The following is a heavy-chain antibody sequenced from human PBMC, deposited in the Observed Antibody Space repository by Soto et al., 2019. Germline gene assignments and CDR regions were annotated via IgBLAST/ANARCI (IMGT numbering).Heavy chain of an antibody. J-gene: IGHJ5*02. D-gene: IGHD3-22*01. Sequence: SETLSLTCTVSGGSISSYCWSWIRQPPGKGLEWIGYIYYSGSTNYNPSLKSRVTISVDTSKNQFSLKLSSVTAADTAVYYCARTDYYDSSGSFDPWGQGTLVTVSS. CDR2: IYYSGST. CDR3: ARTDYYDSSGSFDP. V-gene: IGHV4-59*01. CDR1: GGSISSYC.